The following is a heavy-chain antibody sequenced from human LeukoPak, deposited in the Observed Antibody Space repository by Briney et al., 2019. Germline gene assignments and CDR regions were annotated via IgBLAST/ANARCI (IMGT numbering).Heavy chain of an antibody. J-gene: IGHJ4*02. CDR1: GYTFTSYG. CDR3: ARGGIQIWTPHYLDY. D-gene: IGHD5-18*01. CDR2: ISANNGNR. Sequence: GASVKVSCKASGYTFTSYGMSWVRQAPGQGLEWMGWISANNGNRNYAQKLQGRVTMTTDTSTSTAYMELRSLSSDDTAVYYCARGGIQIWTPHYLDYWGQGTLVTVSS. V-gene: IGHV1-18*01.